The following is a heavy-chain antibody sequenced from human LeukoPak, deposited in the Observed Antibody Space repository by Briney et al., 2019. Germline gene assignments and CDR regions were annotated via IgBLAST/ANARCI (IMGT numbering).Heavy chain of an antibody. CDR3: AKDSVTSQSIAVAGFDAFDI. CDR1: GFTFSSYG. J-gene: IGHJ3*02. D-gene: IGHD6-19*01. Sequence: GGSLRLSCAASGFTFSSYGMHWVRQAPGKGLEWVAFIRYDGSNKYYADSVKGRFTISRDNSKNTLYLQMNSLRAEDTAVYYCAKDSVTSQSIAVAGFDAFDIWGQGTMVTVSS. CDR2: IRYDGSNK. V-gene: IGHV3-30*02.